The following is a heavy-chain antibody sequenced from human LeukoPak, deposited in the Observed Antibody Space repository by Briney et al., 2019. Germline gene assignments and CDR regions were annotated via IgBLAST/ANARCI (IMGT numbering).Heavy chain of an antibody. CDR2: IIPIFGTA. J-gene: IGHJ4*02. V-gene: IGHV1-69*13. CDR3: AREGDSYGIDY. CDR1: GGTFSSYA. Sequence: ASVKVSCKASGGTFSSYAISWVRQAPGQGLEWMGRIIPIFGTANYAQKFQGRVTITADESTSTAYMELSSLRSEDTAVCYCAREGDSYGIDYWGQGTLVTVSS. D-gene: IGHD5-18*01.